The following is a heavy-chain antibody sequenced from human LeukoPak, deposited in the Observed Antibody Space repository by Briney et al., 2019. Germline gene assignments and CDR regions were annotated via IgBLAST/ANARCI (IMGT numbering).Heavy chain of an antibody. D-gene: IGHD3-10*01. CDR1: GESFSGYY. CDR3: ARDSGTTGEVKFDP. J-gene: IGHJ5*02. V-gene: IGHV4-34*01. CDR2: IYYSGST. Sequence: SETLSLTCAVYGESFSGYYWSWIRQPPGKGLEWIGSIYYSGSTYYNPSLKSRVTISVDTSKNQFSLKLRSVTAADTAVYYCARDSGTTGEVKFDPWGQGILVTVSS.